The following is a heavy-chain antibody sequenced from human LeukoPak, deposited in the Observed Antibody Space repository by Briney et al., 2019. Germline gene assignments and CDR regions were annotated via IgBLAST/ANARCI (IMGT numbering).Heavy chain of an antibody. J-gene: IGHJ4*02. V-gene: IGHV4-34*01. CDR2: INHSGST. Sequence: SETLSLTCAVYGGSFSGYYWSWIRQPPGKGLEWIGEINHSGSTNYNPSLESRVTISVDTSKNQFSLKLSSVTAADTAVYYCARRYKGYCSSTSCDYFDFWGQGTLVTVSS. CDR1: GGSFSGYY. CDR3: ARRYKGYCSSTSCDYFDF. D-gene: IGHD2-2*01.